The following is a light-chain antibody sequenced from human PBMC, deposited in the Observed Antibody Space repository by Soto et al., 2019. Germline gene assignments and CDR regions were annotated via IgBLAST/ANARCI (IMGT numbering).Light chain of an antibody. Sequence: EIVMTQSPTTLSVSPGERATLSCRASQSVSTNLAWYQQKPGQVPSLLIYGASTRASGIPARFSGSGSGTEFTLTIGSLQSEDFAVYYCQQYSSSPYFGQGKRRAIK. CDR2: GAS. J-gene: IGKJ5*01. V-gene: IGKV3-15*01. CDR3: QQYSSSPY. CDR1: QSVSTN.